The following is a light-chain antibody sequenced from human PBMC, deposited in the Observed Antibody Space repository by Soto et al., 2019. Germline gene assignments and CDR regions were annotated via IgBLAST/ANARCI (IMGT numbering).Light chain of an antibody. CDR1: SSDIGAYDF. CDR3: GSFTTTRTVV. J-gene: IGLJ3*02. Sequence: QSALTQPASVSGSPGQSIAISCTGTSSDIGAYDFVSWYQQHPGKAPKLMIFDVNNRPSGVSNRFSGSKSGNTASLTISGLQPDDEADYYCGSFTTTRTVVFGGGTKLTVL. V-gene: IGLV2-14*03. CDR2: DVN.